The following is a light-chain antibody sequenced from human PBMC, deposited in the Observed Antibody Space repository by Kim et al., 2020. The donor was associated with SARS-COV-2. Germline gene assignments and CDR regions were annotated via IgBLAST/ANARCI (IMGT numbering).Light chain of an antibody. CDR1: SSNIGAGYD. Sequence: DNISCTGSSSNIGAGYDVHWYQQLPGTAPNLLIYGNSNRPSGVPDRFSGSKSGTSASLAITGLQAEDEADYYCQSYDSSLSGSGVFGGGTQLTVL. J-gene: IGLJ3*02. CDR3: QSYDSSLSGSGV. CDR2: GNS. V-gene: IGLV1-40*01.